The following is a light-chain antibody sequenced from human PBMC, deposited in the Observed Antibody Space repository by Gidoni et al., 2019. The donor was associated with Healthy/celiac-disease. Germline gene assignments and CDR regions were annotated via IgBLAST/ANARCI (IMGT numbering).Light chain of an antibody. Sequence: DIVMTQTPDSLAVSLGERATINCKSSQSVLYSSNNKNYLAWYQQKPGQPPKLLIYWASTRESGVPDRFSGSGSGTDFTLTISSLQAEDVAVYYCQQYYSIPQFGQXTKVEIK. V-gene: IGKV4-1*01. CDR3: QQYYSIPQ. J-gene: IGKJ1*01. CDR1: QSVLYSSNNKNY. CDR2: WAS.